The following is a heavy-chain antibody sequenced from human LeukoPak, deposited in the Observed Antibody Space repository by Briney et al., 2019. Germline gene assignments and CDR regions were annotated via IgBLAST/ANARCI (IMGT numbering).Heavy chain of an antibody. J-gene: IGHJ4*02. CDR1: GFTFSSYE. CDR2: INTNGRTK. D-gene: IGHD1-1*01. Sequence: GGSLRLSCATSGFTFSSYEMNWVRLAPGKGLEWLSCINTNGRTKSYSDSVRGRFTISRDNAKNSLYLQMSSLRAEDTAVYYCAGDQNWSPDWWGQGTLVTVSS. CDR3: AGDQNWSPDW. V-gene: IGHV3-48*03.